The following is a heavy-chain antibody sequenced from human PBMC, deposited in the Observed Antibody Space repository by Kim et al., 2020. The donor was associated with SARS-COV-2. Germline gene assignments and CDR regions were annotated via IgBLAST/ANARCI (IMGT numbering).Heavy chain of an antibody. J-gene: IGHJ6*02. CDR2: INHSGST. CDR1: GGSFSGYY. D-gene: IGHD1-1*01. CDR3: ARGRGATGQYYYYYGMDV. Sequence: SETLSLTCAVYGGSFSGYYWSWIRQPPGKGLEWIGEINHSGSTNYNPSLKSRVTISVDTSKNQFSLKLSSVTAADTAVYYCARGRGATGQYYYYYGMDVWGQGTTVTVSS. V-gene: IGHV4-34*01.